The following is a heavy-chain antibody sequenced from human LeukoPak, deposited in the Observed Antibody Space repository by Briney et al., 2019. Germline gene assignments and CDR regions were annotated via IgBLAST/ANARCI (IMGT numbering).Heavy chain of an antibody. V-gene: IGHV1-69*02. J-gene: IGHJ4*02. CDR3: ATLADIAAAGIPLDY. CDR1: GGTFSSYT. Sequence: SVKVSCKASGGTFSSYTISWVRQAPGQGLEWMGRIIPILGIANYAQKFQGRVTITADKSTSTAYMELSSPRSEDTAVYYCATLADIAAAGIPLDYWGQGTLSPSPQ. D-gene: IGHD6-13*01. CDR2: IIPILGIA.